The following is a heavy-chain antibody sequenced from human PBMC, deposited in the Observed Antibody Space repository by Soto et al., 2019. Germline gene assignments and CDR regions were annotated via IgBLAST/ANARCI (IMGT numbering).Heavy chain of an antibody. V-gene: IGHV1-3*01. J-gene: IGHJ4*02. D-gene: IGHD2-2*02. CDR1: AYTFTDFG. Sequence: ASVKVSCKASAYTFTDFGIHWLRQAPVESLEWLGWIISVNDKTLYSPKFQGRLAITRDTSANTAYMDLYSLRSEDSAVYYCARGRRSCTGNNCYTDFDFWGQGSLVTVSS. CDR2: IISVNDKT. CDR3: ARGRRSCTGNNCYTDFDF.